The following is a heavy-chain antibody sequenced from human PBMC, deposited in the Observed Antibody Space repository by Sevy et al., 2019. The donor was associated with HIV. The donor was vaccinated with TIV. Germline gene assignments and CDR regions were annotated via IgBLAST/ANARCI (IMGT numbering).Heavy chain of an antibody. D-gene: IGHD6-6*01. CDR1: GYTFTGYY. CDR2: INPNSGGT. Sequence: ASVKVSCKASGYTFTGYYMHWVRQAPGQGLEWMGWINPNSGGTNYAQKFQGRVTMTRDTSISTAYMELSRLRSDDTAIYYCPREATDYSSSSGSESYYGMDVWGQGTTVTVSS. V-gene: IGHV1-2*02. J-gene: IGHJ6*02. CDR3: PREATDYSSSSGSESYYGMDV.